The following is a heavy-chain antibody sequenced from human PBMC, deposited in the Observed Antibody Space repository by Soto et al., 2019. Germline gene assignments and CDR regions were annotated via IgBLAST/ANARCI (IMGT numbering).Heavy chain of an antibody. V-gene: IGHV3-7*05. Sequence: GGSLRLSCAASGFTFSSYWMSWVRQAPGKGLEWVANIKQDGSEKYYVDSVKGRFTISRDNAKNSLYLQMNSLRAEDTAVYYCARDPMYSSSWYGYYYYYGMDVWGQGTTITVSS. D-gene: IGHD6-13*01. CDR1: GFTFSSYW. J-gene: IGHJ6*02. CDR2: IKQDGSEK. CDR3: ARDPMYSSSWYGYYYYYGMDV.